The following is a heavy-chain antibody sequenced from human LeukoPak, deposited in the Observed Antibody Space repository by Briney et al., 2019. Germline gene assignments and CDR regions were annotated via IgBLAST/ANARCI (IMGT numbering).Heavy chain of an antibody. CDR3: NTGGYYFDF. Sequence: GGSLRLSCVGSGFIFSNAWMNWVRQAPGKGLEWVGRSKSKADGGTIDYAAPVKGRFTVSRDDSKNTFYLQMNSLKIEDTAVYYCNTGGYYFDFWGRGTLVTVSS. V-gene: IGHV3-15*01. CDR2: SKSKADGGTI. CDR1: GFIFSNAW. J-gene: IGHJ4*02. D-gene: IGHD3-22*01.